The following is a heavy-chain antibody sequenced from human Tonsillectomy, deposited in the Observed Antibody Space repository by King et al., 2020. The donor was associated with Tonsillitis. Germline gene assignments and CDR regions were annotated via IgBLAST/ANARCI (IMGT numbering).Heavy chain of an antibody. CDR2: IAGSGDII. D-gene: IGHD4-17*01. V-gene: IGHV3-48*01. J-gene: IGHJ4*02. CDR1: GFNFRTDS. CDR3: AREGPYDDYGGASSDFDS. Sequence: QLVQSGGGLVQPGGSLRLSCAASGFNFRTDSMNWVRQAPGKGLEWVAYIAGSGDIIYYADSVKGRFTVSRDNANNSLYLQMNSLRSEDTAVYYCAREGPYDDYGGASSDFDSWGQGTLVTVS.